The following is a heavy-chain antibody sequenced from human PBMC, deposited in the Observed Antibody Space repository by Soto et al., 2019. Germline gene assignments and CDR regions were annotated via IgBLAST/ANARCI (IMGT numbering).Heavy chain of an antibody. V-gene: IGHV3-23*01. D-gene: IGHD6-13*01. Sequence: EVQLLESGGGLVQPGGSLRLSCTASGFTFSRHAMTWVRQAPGKGLEWVSGLSDSGGSIYYADSVKGRFTISRDNSMNTLYLQMNTLRAEDTAIYYYAKVSSSWYAGFFDLWGQGTLVPVSS. CDR3: AKVSSSWYAGFFDL. CDR1: GFTFSRHA. J-gene: IGHJ4*02. CDR2: LSDSGGSI.